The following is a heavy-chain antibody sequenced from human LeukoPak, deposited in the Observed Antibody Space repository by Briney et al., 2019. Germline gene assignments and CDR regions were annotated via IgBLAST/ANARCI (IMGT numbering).Heavy chain of an antibody. Sequence: PSETLSLTCTVSGGSIDGYYWNWIRQPAGRGLEWIGRIYSKGSTNSNPSLRSRITMSVDTSKSQFSLKVSSVTAADTAVYYCARVSSGSGYYFDYWGQGTLVTVSS. V-gene: IGHV4-4*07. J-gene: IGHJ4*02. CDR3: ARVSSGSGYYFDY. CDR1: GGSIDGYY. D-gene: IGHD6-19*01. CDR2: IYSKGST.